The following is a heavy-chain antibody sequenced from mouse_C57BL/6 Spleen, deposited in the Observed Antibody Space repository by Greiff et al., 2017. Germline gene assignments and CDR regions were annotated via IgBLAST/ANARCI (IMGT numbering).Heavy chain of an antibody. CDR3: ARKFDYAGGWDAMDY. J-gene: IGHJ4*01. CDR1: GFSLTSYG. D-gene: IGHD2-4*01. V-gene: IGHV2-2*01. CDR2: IWRGGST. Sequence: QVQLQQSGPGLVQPSQSLSITCTVSGFSLTSYGVHWVRQSPGKGLEWLGVIWRGGSTDYNAAFISRLSISKEKSKTQVFFKMNRLQADDTAIYYCARKFDYAGGWDAMDYWGQGTSVTVSS.